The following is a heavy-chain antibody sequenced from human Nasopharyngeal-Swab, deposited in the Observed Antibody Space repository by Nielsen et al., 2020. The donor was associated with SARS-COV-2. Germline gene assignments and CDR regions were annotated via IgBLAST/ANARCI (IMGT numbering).Heavy chain of an antibody. Sequence: GESLNLSCAAPGFTFSRYPMHWVRQAPGQSLAWVSYISSSSSTIYYADPVKCRFTISRDNAKNSLYLQMNSLRAEDTAVYYCSGDHGGGTLAEALAPFYYYYYMDVWGKGTTVTVSS. CDR3: SGDHGGGTLAEALAPFYYYYYMDV. J-gene: IGHJ6*03. V-gene: IGHV3-48*01. D-gene: IGHD6-19*01. CDR2: ISSSSSTI. CDR1: GFTFSRYP.